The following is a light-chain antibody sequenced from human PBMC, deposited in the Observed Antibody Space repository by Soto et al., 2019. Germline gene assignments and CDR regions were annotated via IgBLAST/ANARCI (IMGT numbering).Light chain of an antibody. J-gene: IGKJ2*01. V-gene: IGKV1-5*01. Sequence: DVHMTQSPSTLSASVGDRVIITCRASESIATWLAWYQQKPGQAPKLLIYDASRLESGVPSRFSGGGSGTEFTLTISGLQPEDFATYYCHQYNSYFGPGTKLEI. CDR1: ESIATW. CDR2: DAS. CDR3: HQYNSY.